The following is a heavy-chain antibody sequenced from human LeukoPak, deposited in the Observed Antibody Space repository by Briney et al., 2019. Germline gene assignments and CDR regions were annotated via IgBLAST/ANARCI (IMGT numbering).Heavy chain of an antibody. CDR2: IYPNSGGT. V-gene: IGHV1-2*02. D-gene: IGHD6-13*01. CDR3: ARATGIAAPVTGGY. CDR1: GYTFTDYY. J-gene: IGHJ4*02. Sequence: ASVKVSCKASGYTFTDYYIQWVRQAPGQGLEWMGWIYPNSGGTNYAQNFQGRVTMTRDTSSSTAFMELSRLISDDTAVYYCARATGIAAPVTGGYWGQGSLVTVSS.